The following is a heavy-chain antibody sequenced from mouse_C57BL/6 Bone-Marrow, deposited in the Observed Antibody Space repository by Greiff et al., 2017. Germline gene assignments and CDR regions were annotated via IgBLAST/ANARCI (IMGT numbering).Heavy chain of an antibody. J-gene: IGHJ1*03. CDR3: ARWAGYFDV. CDR2: IYPRSGNT. Sequence: QVQLQQSGAELARPGASVKLSCKASGYTFTSYGISWVKQRTGQGLEWIGEIYPRSGNTYYNDKFKGKATLTADKSSSTAYMELRSLTSEDSAVYFCARWAGYFDVWGTGTTVTVSA. V-gene: IGHV1-81*01. CDR1: GYTFTSYG.